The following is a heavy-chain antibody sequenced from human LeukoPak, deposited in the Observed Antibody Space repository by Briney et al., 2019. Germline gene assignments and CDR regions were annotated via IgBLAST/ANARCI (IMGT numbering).Heavy chain of an antibody. CDR2: ISSCSTYI. D-gene: IGHD2-2*02. V-gene: IGHV3-21*01. CDR1: GFTFSSHS. Sequence: GGSLRLSCAASGFTFSSHSMNWVRQARGKGLEWVSSISSCSTYIYYTDSLKGRFTISRNHATKSPSLQLNSLSAEDPAVYYCARDTQCSSTSCYNAIDIWGQGKMVTVSA. CDR3: ARDTQCSSTSCYNAIDI. J-gene: IGHJ3*02.